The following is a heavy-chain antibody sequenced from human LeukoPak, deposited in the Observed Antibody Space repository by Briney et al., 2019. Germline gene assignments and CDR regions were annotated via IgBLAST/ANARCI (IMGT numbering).Heavy chain of an antibody. D-gene: IGHD5-18*01. Sequence: SETLSLTCAVYGGSFSGYYWSWIRQPPGKGLEWIGEINHSGSTNYNPSLKSRVTISVDTSKNQFSLKLSSVTAADTAVYYCARGPVDTAMVPSFDYWGQGTLVTVSS. V-gene: IGHV4-34*01. CDR1: GGSFSGYY. CDR2: INHSGST. J-gene: IGHJ4*02. CDR3: ARGPVDTAMVPSFDY.